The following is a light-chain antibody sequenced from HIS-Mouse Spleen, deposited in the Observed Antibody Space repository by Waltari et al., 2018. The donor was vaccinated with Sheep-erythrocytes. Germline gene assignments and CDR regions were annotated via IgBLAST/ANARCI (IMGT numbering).Light chain of an antibody. J-gene: IGKJ2*01. V-gene: IGKV1-9*01. CDR2: AAS. CDR1: QGISSY. Sequence: DIQLTQSPSFLSASVGDRVTITCRASQGISSYLAWSQQKPGKAPKLLIYAASTLQSGVPSRFRGSGSGTEFTLTISSLQPEDFATYYCQQLNSYPHTFGQGTKLEIK. CDR3: QQLNSYPHT.